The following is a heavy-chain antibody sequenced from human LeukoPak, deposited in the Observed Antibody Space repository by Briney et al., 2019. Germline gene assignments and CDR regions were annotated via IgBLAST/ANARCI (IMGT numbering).Heavy chain of an antibody. CDR2: IIPIFGTA. CDR1: GGTFSSYA. J-gene: IGHJ6*02. D-gene: IGHD2-21*02. Sequence: ASVKVSCKASGGTFSSYAISWVRQAPGQGLERMGGIIPIFGTANYAQKFQGRVTITADESTSTAYMELSSLRSEDTAVYYCASTPRTAAYYYGMDVWGQGTTVTVSS. V-gene: IGHV1-69*13. CDR3: ASTPRTAAYYYGMDV.